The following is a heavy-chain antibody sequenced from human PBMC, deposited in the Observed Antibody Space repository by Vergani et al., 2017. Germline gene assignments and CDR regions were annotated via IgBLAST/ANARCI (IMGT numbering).Heavy chain of an antibody. CDR2: MNPNSGNT. CDR1: GYTFTSYD. J-gene: IGHJ5*02. V-gene: IGHV1-8*01. D-gene: IGHD3-10*01. Sequence: QVQLVQSGAEVKKPGASVKVSCKASGYTFTSYDINWVRQATGQGLEWMGWMNPNSGNTGYAQKFQGRVTMTRNTSISTAYMELSSLRSEDTAVYYCAREGRTMVRGVIITLGWFDPWGQGTLVTVSS. CDR3: AREGRTMVRGVIITLGWFDP.